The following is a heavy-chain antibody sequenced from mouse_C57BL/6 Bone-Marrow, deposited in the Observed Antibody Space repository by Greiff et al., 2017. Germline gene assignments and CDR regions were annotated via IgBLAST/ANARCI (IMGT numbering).Heavy chain of an antibody. CDR2: FHPYNDDT. V-gene: IGHV1-47*01. D-gene: IGHD2-3*01. Sequence: QVQLQQSGAELVKPGASVKMSCTASGYTFTTYPMEWMKQNHGKSLEWIGNFHPYNDDTTYNEKFKGKATLTVEKSSSTVYLELSRLTSDDSAVYYCARGGDGYCVVPFAYWGQGTLVTVSA. CDR3: ARGGDGYCVVPFAY. CDR1: GYTFTTYP. J-gene: IGHJ3*01.